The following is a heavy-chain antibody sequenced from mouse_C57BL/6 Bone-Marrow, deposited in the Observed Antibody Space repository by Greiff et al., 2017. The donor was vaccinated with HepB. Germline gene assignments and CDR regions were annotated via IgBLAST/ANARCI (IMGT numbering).Heavy chain of an antibody. CDR2: IYPGSGST. J-gene: IGHJ4*01. V-gene: IGHV1-55*01. CDR1: GYTFTSYW. D-gene: IGHD1-1*01. Sequence: QVQLQQSGAELVKPGASVKMSCKASGYTFTSYWITWVKQRPGQGLEWIGDIYPGSGSTNYNEKFKSKATLTVDTSSSTAYMQLSSLTSEDSAVYYCARRIIITTVMDYAMDYWGQGTSVTVSS. CDR3: ARRIIITTVMDYAMDY.